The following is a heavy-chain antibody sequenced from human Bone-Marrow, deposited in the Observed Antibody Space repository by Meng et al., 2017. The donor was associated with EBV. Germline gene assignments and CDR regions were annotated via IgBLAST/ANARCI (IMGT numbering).Heavy chain of an antibody. V-gene: IGHV4-34*01. CDR2: INHSGST. D-gene: IGHD4-11*01. CDR3: ARGMTTVTSSDY. J-gene: IGHJ4*02. CDR1: GGSFSGYY. Sequence: QVQLQQWGAGLLKPSEXLSLTCAVYGGSFSGYYWSWIRQPPGKGLDWIGEINHSGSTNYNPSLKSRVTISVDTSKNQFSLKLSSVTAADTAVYYCARGMTTVTSSDYWGQGTLVTVSS.